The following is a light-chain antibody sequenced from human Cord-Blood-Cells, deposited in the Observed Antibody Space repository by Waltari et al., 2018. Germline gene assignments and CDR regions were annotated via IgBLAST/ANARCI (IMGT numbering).Light chain of an antibody. CDR3: GSYAGSYTWV. J-gene: IGLJ3*02. CDR2: DAS. V-gene: IGLV2-11*01. CDR1: SSDVGGYNY. Sequence: QSALTQPRSVSGSPGQSVTISCTGTSSDVGGYNYVSWYQQHPGRATDVMIYDASKRPSGGPDRFSGSKSCNTASLTISGLQAEDEADYYCGSYAGSYTWVFGGGTKLTVL.